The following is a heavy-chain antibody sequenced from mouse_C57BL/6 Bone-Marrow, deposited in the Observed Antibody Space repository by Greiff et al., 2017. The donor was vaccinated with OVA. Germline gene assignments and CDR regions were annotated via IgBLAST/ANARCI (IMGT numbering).Heavy chain of an antibody. Sequence: QVQLQQSGPGLVQPSQSLSITCTVSGFSLTSYGVHWVRQSPGKGLEWLGVIWSGGSTDYNAAFISRLSISKDNSTSQVFFKMNSLQADDTAIYYCARLYGNPYYFDYWGQGTTLTVSS. J-gene: IGHJ2*01. CDR3: ARLYGNPYYFDY. CDR1: GFSLTSYG. V-gene: IGHV2-2*01. CDR2: IWSGGST. D-gene: IGHD2-10*02.